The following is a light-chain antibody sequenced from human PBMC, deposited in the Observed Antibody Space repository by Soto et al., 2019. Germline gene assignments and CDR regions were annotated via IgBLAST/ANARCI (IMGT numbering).Light chain of an antibody. J-gene: IGKJ5*01. V-gene: IGKV3-20*01. CDR3: HQYGTSTIT. Sequence: EIVLTQSPDTLSLSPGERATLSCRASESVSSSYLAWYQQRPGQAPRLLIYGGSSRATGIPDRFSGSGSGTDFTLTISRLEPEDFAVYYCHQYGTSTITFGPGTRLEIK. CDR1: ESVSSSY. CDR2: GGS.